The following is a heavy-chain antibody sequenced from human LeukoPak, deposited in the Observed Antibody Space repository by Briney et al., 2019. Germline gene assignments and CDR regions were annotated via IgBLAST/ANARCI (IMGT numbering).Heavy chain of an antibody. CDR2: MNPNSGNT. CDR3: ARDGLIAAAGSGEYYYYMDV. D-gene: IGHD6-13*01. Sequence: ASVKVSCKASGYTFTSYDINWVRQATGQGLEWMGWMNPNSGNTGYAQKFQGRFTITRNNSISTAYLELSSLRSEDTAVYYCARDGLIAAAGSGEYYYYMDVWGKGTTVTVSS. J-gene: IGHJ6*03. V-gene: IGHV1-8*03. CDR1: GYTFTSYD.